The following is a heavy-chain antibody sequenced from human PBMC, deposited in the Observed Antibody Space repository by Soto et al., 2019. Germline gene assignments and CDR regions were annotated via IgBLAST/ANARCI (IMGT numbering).Heavy chain of an antibody. CDR2: INWNGGGT. CDR1: GFTFDDYG. CDR3: ARTIVARAANDAFAL. V-gene: IGHV3-20*01. D-gene: IGHD6-6*01. J-gene: IGHJ3*01. Sequence: EVQLVESGGRVVPPGGSLRLSCAASGFTFDDYGMSWVRQVPGKGLEWVCGINWNGGGTGFADSVKGRFTISRDNAKNSLYLQMNSLRAEYTALYHCARTIVARAANDAFALWGQGTMVTVSS.